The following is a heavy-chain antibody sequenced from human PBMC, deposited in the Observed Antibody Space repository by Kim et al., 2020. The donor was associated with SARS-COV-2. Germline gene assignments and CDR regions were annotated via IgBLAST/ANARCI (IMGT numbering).Heavy chain of an antibody. V-gene: IGHV3-21*01. CDR2: ISSSSSYI. D-gene: IGHD3-22*01. CDR3: AREYYYDSSGYCLDY. CDR1: GFTFSSYS. J-gene: IGHJ4*02. Sequence: RGSLRLSCAASGFTFSSYSINWVRQAPGKGLEWVSSISSSSSYIYYTDSVKGRFTISRDNAKNSLYLQMNSLRAEDTAVYYCAREYYYDSSGYCLDYWGQGTLVTVAS.